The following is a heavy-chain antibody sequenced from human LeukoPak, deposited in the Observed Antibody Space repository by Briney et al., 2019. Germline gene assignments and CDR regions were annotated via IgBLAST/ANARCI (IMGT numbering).Heavy chain of an antibody. J-gene: IGHJ4*02. CDR1: GGSISSGDYY. Sequence: SETLSLTCTVSGGSISSGDYYWSWIRQPPGKGLEWIGYIYYSGSTNYNPSLKSRVTISVDTSKNQFSLKLSSVTAADTAVYYCAREGCSSTSCSPPDYWGQGTLVTVSS. CDR3: AREGCSSTSCSPPDY. V-gene: IGHV4-61*08. CDR2: IYYSGST. D-gene: IGHD2-2*01.